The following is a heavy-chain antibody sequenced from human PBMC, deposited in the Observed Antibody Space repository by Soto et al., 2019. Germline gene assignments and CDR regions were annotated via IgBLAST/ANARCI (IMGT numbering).Heavy chain of an antibody. D-gene: IGHD6-13*01. J-gene: IGHJ4*02. Sequence: ASVKVSCKASGYTFTGYYMHWVRQAPGQGLEWMGCINPNSGGTKYAQKFQGRVTMTRDTSSSTAYMELSRLRSDDTDFYYCASLGGIAAAEDYWGQGTLVTVSS. CDR2: INPNSGGT. CDR1: GYTFTGYY. CDR3: ASLGGIAAAEDY. V-gene: IGHV1-2*02.